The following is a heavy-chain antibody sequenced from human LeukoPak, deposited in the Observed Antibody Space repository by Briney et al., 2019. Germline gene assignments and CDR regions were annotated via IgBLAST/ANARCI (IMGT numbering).Heavy chain of an antibody. V-gene: IGHV3-74*01. J-gene: IGHJ4*02. CDR3: VREYSSSSGRAFDY. Sequence: PGGSLRLSCAASGFTFSTYWMHWVRQAPGKGLVWVSRINTDGSNTNYADSVKGRFTISRDNAKSTLFLQMNSLRAEDTAVYYCVREYSSSSGRAFDYWGQGTLVTVSS. CDR1: GFTFSTYW. D-gene: IGHD6-6*01. CDR2: INTDGSNT.